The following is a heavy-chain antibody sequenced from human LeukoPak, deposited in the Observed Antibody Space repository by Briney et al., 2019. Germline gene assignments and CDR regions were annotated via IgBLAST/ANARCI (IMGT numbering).Heavy chain of an antibody. CDR3: ASSLTPGDGYNSRPFDY. CDR2: ISGSGGST. J-gene: IGHJ4*02. D-gene: IGHD5-24*01. CDR1: GFTFSSYA. V-gene: IGHV3-23*01. Sequence: GGSLRLSCAASGFTFSSYAMSWVRQAPGKGLEWVSAISGSGGSTYYADSVKGRFTISRDNSKNTLYLQMNSLRAEDTAVYYCASSLTPGDGYNSRPFDYWGQGTLVTVSS.